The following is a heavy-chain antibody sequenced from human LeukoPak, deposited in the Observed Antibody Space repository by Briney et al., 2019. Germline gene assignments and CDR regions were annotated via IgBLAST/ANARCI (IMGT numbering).Heavy chain of an antibody. V-gene: IGHV4-34*01. CDR2: INHSGST. D-gene: IGHD6-19*01. Sequence: SETLSLTCAVYGGSFSGYYWSWIRQPPGKGLEWIGEINHSGSTNYNPSLKSRVTISVDTSKNQFSLKLSSVTAADTAVYYCARSPYSSGWYPGRRGWFDPWGQGTLVTVSS. CDR3: ARSPYSSGWYPGRRGWFDP. J-gene: IGHJ5*02. CDR1: GGSFSGYY.